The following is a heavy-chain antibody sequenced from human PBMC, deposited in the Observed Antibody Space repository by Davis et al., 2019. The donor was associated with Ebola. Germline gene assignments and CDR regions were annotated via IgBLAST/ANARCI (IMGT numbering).Heavy chain of an antibody. V-gene: IGHV3-23*01. CDR1: GFTFSSFA. CDR3: AKGGAVSSQSSGRGYFDS. CDR2: MSGTSSVT. Sequence: PGESLRLSCSTSGFTFSSFAMSWVRQAPGKGLESVATMSGTSSVTFYALSVKGRFTISRDNSRNTLYLQMNSLTADDTAVYYCAKGGAVSSQSSGRGYFDSWGQGTLATVSS. D-gene: IGHD6-13*01. J-gene: IGHJ4*02.